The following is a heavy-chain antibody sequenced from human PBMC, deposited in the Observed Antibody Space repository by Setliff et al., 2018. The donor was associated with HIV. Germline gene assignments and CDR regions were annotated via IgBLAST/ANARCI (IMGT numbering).Heavy chain of an antibody. D-gene: IGHD6-19*01. CDR1: GGAFSGYY. J-gene: IGHJ5*02. CDR3: ARGGRYYLPGIAVAGIQRNWFDP. CDR2: INHSGST. Sequence: SETLSLTCAVYGGAFSGYYWNWLRQPPGNGLEWIGEINHSGSTKYNPSLKSRVTISVDMSKNQFSPKLTSVTAADTAVYYCARGGRYYLPGIAVAGIQRNWFDPSGHGALVTVSS. V-gene: IGHV4-34*01.